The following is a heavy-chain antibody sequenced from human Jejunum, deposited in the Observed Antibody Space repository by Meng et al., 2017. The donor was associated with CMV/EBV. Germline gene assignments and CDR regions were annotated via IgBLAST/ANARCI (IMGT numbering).Heavy chain of an antibody. V-gene: IGHV3-7*04. CDR2: IRYDGGER. CDR3: TRALDY. J-gene: IGHJ4*02. CDR1: GVNFKDYW. Sequence: SLKISWAASGVNFKDYWMDWVRQAPGRGLEWVANIRYDGGERYYVNSVEGRFFIYRDNARNTLYLQMNSLRGDDSAIYYCTRALDYWGQGTPVTVSS.